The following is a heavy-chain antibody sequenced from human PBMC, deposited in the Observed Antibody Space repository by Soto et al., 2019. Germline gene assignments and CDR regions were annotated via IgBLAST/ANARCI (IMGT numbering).Heavy chain of an antibody. J-gene: IGHJ6*02. CDR2: IIPIFGPA. D-gene: IGHD1-26*01. CDR3: ATGSFASTGGRIGYHYNAMDV. CDR1: GGTFSSHS. Sequence: SVKVSCKSSGGTFSSHSINWVRQAPGQGLEWMGGIIPIFGPANFAKKFQGRVTITADESTTTAYMELSSLTSEDTAVYYCATGSFASTGGRIGYHYNAMDVWGQGTTVTVSS. V-gene: IGHV1-69*13.